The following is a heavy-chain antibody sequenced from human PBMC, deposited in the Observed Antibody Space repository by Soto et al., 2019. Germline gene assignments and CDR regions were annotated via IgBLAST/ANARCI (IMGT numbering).Heavy chain of an antibody. V-gene: IGHV3-11*05. CDR2: ISSSTSYT. Sequence: QVQLVASGGGLVKPGGSLRLSCAASGFTFSDYYMNWLRQAPGKGLEWVSYISSSTSYTNYADSVKGRFTISSDNAKNSLYLQMNSLRAESTAVYYCARDGDVKDWYFDLWGRGTLVTVSS. CDR1: GFTFSDYY. CDR3: ARDGDVKDWYFDL. J-gene: IGHJ2*01. D-gene: IGHD4-17*01.